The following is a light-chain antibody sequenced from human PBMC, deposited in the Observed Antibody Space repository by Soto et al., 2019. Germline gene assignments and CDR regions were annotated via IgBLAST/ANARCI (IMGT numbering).Light chain of an antibody. CDR2: DVS. CDR1: SSDVGGYNY. Sequence: QSALTQPASVSGSPGQSITISCTGTSSDVGGYNYVSWYQQHPGKAPKLMIYDVSNRPSGVSNRFSGSKSGNTASLTISGLQAEDEADCYCSSYTSSSLYVFGTGTQLTVL. V-gene: IGLV2-14*01. J-gene: IGLJ1*01. CDR3: SSYTSSSLYV.